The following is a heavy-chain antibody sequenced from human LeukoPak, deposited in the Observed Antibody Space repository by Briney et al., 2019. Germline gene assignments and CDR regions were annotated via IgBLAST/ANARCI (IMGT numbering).Heavy chain of an antibody. D-gene: IGHD4-11*01. J-gene: IGHJ4*02. CDR3: ADSNYWYPVDY. V-gene: IGHV3-23*01. CDR1: GFTFASYA. CDR2: ITNNGDTT. Sequence: PGGSLRLSCAASGFTFASYAMRCVRQAPGKGLEWVSSITNNGDTTYYADSVKGRFTISRDNSKNTLYLQMNSLRAEDTALYYCADSNYWYPVDYWGQGTLVTVSS.